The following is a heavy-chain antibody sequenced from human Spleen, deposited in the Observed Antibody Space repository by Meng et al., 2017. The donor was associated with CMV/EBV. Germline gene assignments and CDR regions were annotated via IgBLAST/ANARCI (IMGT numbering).Heavy chain of an antibody. CDR3: AKDVTHPWYITQMGYYYGMDV. J-gene: IGHJ6*02. CDR2: IWYDGSNK. D-gene: IGHD1-1*01. CDR1: GFTFSSYG. Sequence: GESLKISCAASGFTFSSYGMHWVRQAPGKGLEWVAVIWYDGSNKYYADSVKGRFTISRDNSKNTLYLQMNSLRAEDTAVYYCAKDVTHPWYITQMGYYYGMDVWGQGTTVTVSS. V-gene: IGHV3-33*06.